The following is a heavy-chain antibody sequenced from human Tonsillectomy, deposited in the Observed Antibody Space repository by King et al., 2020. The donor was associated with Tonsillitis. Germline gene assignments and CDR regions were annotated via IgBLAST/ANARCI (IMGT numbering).Heavy chain of an antibody. CDR3: AKVDKAAADNYFDY. CDR2: ISGSGAST. J-gene: IGHJ4*02. D-gene: IGHD6-13*01. V-gene: IGHV3-23*04. CDR1: GFTFSSYA. Sequence: VQLVESGGGLVQPGGSLRLSCAASGFTFSSYAMSWVRQAPGKGLEGVSGISGSGASTYNAGSVKGRFTISRDNSKNTLYLQMNSLRAEDTAVYYCAKVDKAAADNYFDYWGPGTLVTVSS.